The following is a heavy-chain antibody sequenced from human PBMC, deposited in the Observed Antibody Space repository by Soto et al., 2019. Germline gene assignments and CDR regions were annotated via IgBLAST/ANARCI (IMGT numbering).Heavy chain of an antibody. D-gene: IGHD6-19*01. CDR2: IKPKSEGETA. CDR1: RFNFSAAW. Sequence: EMQLVQSGGGLVKPGGSLRLSCVASRFNFSAAWLNWIRQAPGKGLEWVGRIKPKSEGETADYTAPVRGRFTISRDDSPNTLHLQMDSLKPEDTAVYYCATVPYGSGPTWGLGVRVNVSS. V-gene: IGHV3-15*07. CDR3: ATVPYGSGPT. J-gene: IGHJ4*02.